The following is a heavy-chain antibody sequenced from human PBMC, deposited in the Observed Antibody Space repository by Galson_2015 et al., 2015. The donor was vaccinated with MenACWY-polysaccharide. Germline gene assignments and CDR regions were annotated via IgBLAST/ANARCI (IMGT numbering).Heavy chain of an antibody. D-gene: IGHD3-10*01. CDR3: AKVDGPGDFYGLDH. CDR1: GFSFGSSA. V-gene: IGHV3-23*01. CDR2: ISSSGGST. J-gene: IGHJ4*02. Sequence: SLRLSCAASGFSFGSSAMTWVRQAPGTGLEWVSLISSSGGSTYYAESVTGRFTISRDNFKNTLFLQMNSLRVGDTAIYYCAKVDGPGDFYGLDHWGQGTPVLVSS.